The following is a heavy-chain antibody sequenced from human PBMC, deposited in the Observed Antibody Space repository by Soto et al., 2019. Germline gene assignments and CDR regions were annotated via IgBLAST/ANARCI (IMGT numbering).Heavy chain of an antibody. CDR1: GGSFRGYY. D-gene: IGHD1-26*01. V-gene: IGHV4-34*01. CDR3: ARDCLHYTGRPTVSMWYFDY. CDR2: INHSGST. J-gene: IGHJ4*02. Sequence: PLETRSLTCAVSGGSFRGYYWSWISQPPGKGVEGIGEINHSGSTNYNPSLKSRVTISVDTSKNRFSLKLSSVTAADTAVYYCARDCLHYTGRPTVSMWYFDYWGQGTLDTVSS.